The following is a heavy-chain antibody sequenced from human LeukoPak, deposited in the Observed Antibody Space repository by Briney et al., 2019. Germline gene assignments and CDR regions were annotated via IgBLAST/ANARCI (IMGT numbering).Heavy chain of an antibody. CDR1: GFTFSSYG. CDR2: IWYDGSNK. Sequence: GGSLRLSCAASGFTFSSYGMHWVRQAPGKGLEWVAVIWYDGSNKYYADSVKGRFTISRDNSKNTLYLQMNSLRAEDTAVYFCARDRDYCDFWSGTDYWGQGTLVTVS. V-gene: IGHV3-33*01. J-gene: IGHJ4*02. D-gene: IGHD3-3*01. CDR3: ARDRDYCDFWSGTDY.